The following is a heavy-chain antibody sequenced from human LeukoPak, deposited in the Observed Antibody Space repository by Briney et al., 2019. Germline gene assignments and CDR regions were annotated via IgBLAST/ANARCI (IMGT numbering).Heavy chain of an antibody. CDR2: ISGSGGST. D-gene: IGHD3-9*01. J-gene: IGHJ4*02. CDR3: AKAWGDILTGYYPPFFDY. CDR1: GFTFSSYA. Sequence: QTGGSLRLSCAASGFTFSSYAMSWVRQAPGKGLEWVSAISGSGGSTYYADSVKGRFTISRDNSKNTLYLQMNSLRAEDTAVYYCAKAWGDILTGYYPPFFDYWGQGTLVTVSS. V-gene: IGHV3-23*01.